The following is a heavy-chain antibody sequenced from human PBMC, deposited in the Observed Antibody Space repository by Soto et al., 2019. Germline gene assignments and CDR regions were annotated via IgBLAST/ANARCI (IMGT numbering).Heavy chain of an antibody. D-gene: IGHD6-13*01. Sequence: EVQLVESGGGLVKPGGSLRLACAASGFTFSSYSMNWVRQPPGKGLEWVSSISSSSSYIYYADSVKGRLTISRDNAKKSLYLQMNSLMAEDTDLYYCAGSIIAAADQFDYWGQGTLVTVSS. V-gene: IGHV3-21*01. CDR3: AGSIIAAADQFDY. CDR2: ISSSSSYI. J-gene: IGHJ4*02. CDR1: GFTFSSYS.